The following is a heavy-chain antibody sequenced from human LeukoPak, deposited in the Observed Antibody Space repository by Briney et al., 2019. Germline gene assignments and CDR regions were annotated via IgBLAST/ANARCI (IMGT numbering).Heavy chain of an antibody. CDR1: GGSISSGGYS. CDR2: IYHSGNT. Sequence: SQTLSLTCAVSGGSISSGGYSWSWIRQPPGKGLESIGYIYHSGNTYYNPSLKSRVTISVDRSKNQFSLKLSSLTAADTAVYYCARYSAAATQAFDIWGQGTMVTVSS. D-gene: IGHD6-13*01. CDR3: ARYSAAATQAFDI. J-gene: IGHJ3*02. V-gene: IGHV4-30-2*01.